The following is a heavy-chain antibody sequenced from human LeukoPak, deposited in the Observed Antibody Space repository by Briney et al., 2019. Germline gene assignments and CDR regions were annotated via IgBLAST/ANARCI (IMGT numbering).Heavy chain of an antibody. CDR3: ARGSGSYHPWDFDY. V-gene: IGHV4-30-4*01. Sequence: SQTLSLTCTVSGGSISSGDYYWRWIRQPPGKGLEWIGYIYYSGSTYYNPSLKSRVTISVDTSKNQFSLKLSSVTAADTAVYYCARGSGSYHPWDFDYWGQGTLVTVSS. J-gene: IGHJ4*02. D-gene: IGHD1-26*01. CDR1: GGSISSGDYY. CDR2: IYYSGST.